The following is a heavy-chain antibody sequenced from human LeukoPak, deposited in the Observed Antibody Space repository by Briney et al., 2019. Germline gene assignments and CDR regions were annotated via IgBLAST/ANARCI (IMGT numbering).Heavy chain of an antibody. Sequence: PGGSLRLSCAASGFTFSSYAMSWVRQAPGKGLEWVSAISGSGGSTYYADSVKGRSTISRDNSKNTLYLQMNSLRAEDTAVYYCARWAYYDILTGYYTPYYYGMDVWGQGTTVTVSS. J-gene: IGHJ6*02. CDR3: ARWAYYDILTGYYTPYYYGMDV. CDR2: ISGSGGST. CDR1: GFTFSSYA. D-gene: IGHD3-9*01. V-gene: IGHV3-23*01.